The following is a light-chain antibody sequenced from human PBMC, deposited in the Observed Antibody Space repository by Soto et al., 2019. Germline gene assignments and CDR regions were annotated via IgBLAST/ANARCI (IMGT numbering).Light chain of an antibody. V-gene: IGKV1-39*01. J-gene: IGKJ1*01. Sequence: DIQMTQSPSSLSASVGDRVTITCRASQSISSYLNWYQQKPGKAPKLLIYAASSLQSGVPSRFSGSGSGTDFTLTISSLQPEDFATYYCQQSYTTLQTFGQGTK. CDR1: QSISSY. CDR3: QQSYTTLQT. CDR2: AAS.